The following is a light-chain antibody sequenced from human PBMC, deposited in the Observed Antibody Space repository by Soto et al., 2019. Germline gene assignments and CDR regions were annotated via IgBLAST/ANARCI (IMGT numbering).Light chain of an antibody. J-gene: IGLJ2*01. Sequence: QSALTQPASVSGSPGQSITISCTGTSSDVGSYNYVSWYQQHPGKAPKLMIYEVRNRPSGVSDRFSGSKSGKTASLSIFGLRAEDEADYYCSSYTTSATQVFGGGTKVTVL. CDR3: SSYTTSATQV. CDR2: EVR. V-gene: IGLV2-14*01. CDR1: SSDVGSYNY.